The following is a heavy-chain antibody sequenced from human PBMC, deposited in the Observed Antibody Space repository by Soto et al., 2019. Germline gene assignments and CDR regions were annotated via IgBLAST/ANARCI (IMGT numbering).Heavy chain of an antibody. V-gene: IGHV3-30*03. CDR3: AFGSWNQYYFDY. Sequence: QVQLVESGGGVVQPGRSLRLSCAASGFTFSSYVMHWVRQAPGKGLEWVAVVSNDGSNKDYADSVKGRFTISRDNSKNTLYLHMDSLRAEDTALYYCAFGSWNQYYFDYWGQEILVTVSS. CDR1: GFTFSSYV. D-gene: IGHD6-13*01. CDR2: VSNDGSNK. J-gene: IGHJ4*02.